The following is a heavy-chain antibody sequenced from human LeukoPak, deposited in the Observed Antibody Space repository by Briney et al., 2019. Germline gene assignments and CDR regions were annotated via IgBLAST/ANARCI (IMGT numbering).Heavy chain of an antibody. CDR2: INPNSGGT. D-gene: IGHD2-2*01. CDR3: ARDSRYCSSTSCEGHDAFDI. Sequence: ASVKVSCKASGCTFTSYDLYWVRQATGQGLEWMGWINPNSGGTNYAQKFQGRVTMTRDTSISTAYMELSRLRSDDTAVYYCARDSRYCSSTSCEGHDAFDIWGQGTMVTVSS. J-gene: IGHJ3*02. CDR1: GCTFTSYD. V-gene: IGHV1-2*02.